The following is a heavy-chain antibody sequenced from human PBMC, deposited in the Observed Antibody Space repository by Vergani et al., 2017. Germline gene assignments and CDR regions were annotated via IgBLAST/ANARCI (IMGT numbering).Heavy chain of an antibody. Sequence: QVQLVQSGAEVKKPGASVKVSCKASGHTFTSYAMHWVRQAPGQRPEWMGWINAGNGNTKYSQKFQGRVTFTRDTSASTAYMELSSLRSEDTAVYYCAREATGSYGGGLDYWGQGTLVTVSS. V-gene: IGHV1-3*01. CDR3: AREATGSYGGGLDY. CDR1: GHTFTSYA. CDR2: INAGNGNT. D-gene: IGHD1-26*01. J-gene: IGHJ4*02.